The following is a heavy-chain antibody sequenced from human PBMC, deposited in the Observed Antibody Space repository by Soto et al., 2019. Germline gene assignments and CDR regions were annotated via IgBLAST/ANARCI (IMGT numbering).Heavy chain of an antibody. V-gene: IGHV4-34*01. CDR1: GGSFSGYY. D-gene: IGHD5-12*01. CDR3: ARGRVATIGKYYFDY. J-gene: IGHJ4*02. Sequence: SETLSLTCAVYGGSFSGYYWSWIRQPPGKGLEWIGEINHSGSTNYNPSLKSRVTISVDTSKNQFSLKLSSVTAADTAVYYCARGRVATIGKYYFDYWGQGTLVTVSS. CDR2: INHSGST.